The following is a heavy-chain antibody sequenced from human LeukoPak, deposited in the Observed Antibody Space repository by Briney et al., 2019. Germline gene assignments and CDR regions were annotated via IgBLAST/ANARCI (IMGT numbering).Heavy chain of an antibody. V-gene: IGHV4-39*07. J-gene: IGHJ4*02. Sequence: AETLSLTCTVSGGSISSAGHYWGWIRQPPGKGLEWIGSMHYSVSTYYNPSLKSRVTISVDTSKNQFSLKLHSMTAADSAVYYCARATVGTVEFDQWGQGTLVTVSS. CDR1: GGSISSAGHY. CDR2: MHYSVST. CDR3: ARATVGTVEFDQ. D-gene: IGHD5-12*01.